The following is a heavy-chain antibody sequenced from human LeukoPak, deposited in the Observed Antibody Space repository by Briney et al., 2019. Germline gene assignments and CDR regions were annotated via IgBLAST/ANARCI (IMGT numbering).Heavy chain of an antibody. CDR3: ARVSGDYGDYPWFDP. V-gene: IGHV4-39*07. J-gene: IGHJ5*02. CDR1: GGSTRSDSYY. D-gene: IGHD4-17*01. CDR2: IYYSGNT. Sequence: PSETLSLTCAVSGGSTRSDSYYWGWIRQPPGKGLEWIGSIYYSGNTYYTPSLKSRVTISVDTSKNQFSLKLSSVTAADTAVYYCARVSGDYGDYPWFDPWGQGTLVTVSS.